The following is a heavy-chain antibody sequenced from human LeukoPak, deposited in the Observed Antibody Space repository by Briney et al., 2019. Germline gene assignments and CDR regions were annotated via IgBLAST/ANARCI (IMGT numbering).Heavy chain of an antibody. Sequence: GGSLRLSCAASGFTVSSNYMSWARQAPGKGLEWVSVIYSGGSTYYADSVKSRFTISRDNSKNTLYLQMNSLRAEDTAVYYCARDRFGEFDYYGMDVWGQGTTVTVSS. CDR1: GFTVSSNY. V-gene: IGHV3-66*01. CDR3: ARDRFGEFDYYGMDV. D-gene: IGHD3-10*01. J-gene: IGHJ6*02. CDR2: IYSGGST.